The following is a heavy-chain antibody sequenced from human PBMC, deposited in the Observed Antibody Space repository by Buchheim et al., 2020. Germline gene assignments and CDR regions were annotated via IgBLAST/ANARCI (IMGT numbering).Heavy chain of an antibody. Sequence: QVQLVESGGGVVQPGRSLRLSCADSGFTFSSYAMHWVCQAPGKGLEWVAVISYDGSNKYYADSVKGRFTISRDNSKNTLYLQMNSLRAEDTAVYYCARDLFGYYYDSSGYYPGDYWGQGTL. CDR1: GFTFSSYA. V-gene: IGHV3-30-3*01. J-gene: IGHJ4*02. CDR3: ARDLFGYYYDSSGYYPGDY. D-gene: IGHD3-22*01. CDR2: ISYDGSNK.